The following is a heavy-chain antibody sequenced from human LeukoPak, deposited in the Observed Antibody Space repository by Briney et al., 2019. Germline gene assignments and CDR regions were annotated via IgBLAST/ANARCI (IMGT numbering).Heavy chain of an antibody. J-gene: IGHJ3*02. CDR3: ARDWDGAFDFNTFDI. Sequence: PSETLSLTCTVSGASVSASGYFWGWIRQPPGEGLEWIGTLHYSGSTYYNTSLRSRVTISVDTSKNQFSLKLNSVTSADTAIYYCARDWDGAFDFNTFDIWGLGTMVTVSS. CDR2: LHYSGST. CDR1: GASVSASGYF. V-gene: IGHV4-39*07. D-gene: IGHD4/OR15-4a*01.